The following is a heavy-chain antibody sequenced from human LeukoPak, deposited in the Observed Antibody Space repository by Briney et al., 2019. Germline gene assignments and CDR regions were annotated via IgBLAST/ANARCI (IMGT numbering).Heavy chain of an antibody. D-gene: IGHD3-16*02. CDR1: GGSFSGYY. CDR3: ARSFYYYYGMDV. V-gene: IGHV4-34*01. Sequence: SETLSLTCAVYGGSFSGYYWSWLRQPPGKGLEWIGEINHSGSTNYNPFLKSRVTISVDTSKNQFSLKLSSVTAADTAVYYCARSFYYYYGMDVWGQGTTVTVSS. J-gene: IGHJ6*02. CDR2: INHSGST.